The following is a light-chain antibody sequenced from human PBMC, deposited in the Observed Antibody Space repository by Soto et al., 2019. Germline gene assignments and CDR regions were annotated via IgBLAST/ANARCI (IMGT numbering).Light chain of an antibody. CDR1: QDISNY. Sequence: DIQMTQSPCSLSASVGDRVTITCQASQDISNYLNWYQQKPGKAPKLLIYDASNLETGVPSRFSGSGSGTDFTFTISSLQPEDIATYYCQQFDNLPPLTFGGGTKVEIK. CDR2: DAS. CDR3: QQFDNLPPLT. J-gene: IGKJ4*01. V-gene: IGKV1-33*01.